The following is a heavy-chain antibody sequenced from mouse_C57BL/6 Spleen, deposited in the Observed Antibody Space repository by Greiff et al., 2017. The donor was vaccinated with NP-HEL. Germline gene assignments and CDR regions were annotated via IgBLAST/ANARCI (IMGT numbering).Heavy chain of an antibody. D-gene: IGHD2-3*01. CDR2: INPYNGGS. V-gene: IGHV1-19*01. CDR3: ARGFYDGAMDY. Sequence: EVHLVESGPVLVKPGASVKMSCKASGYTFTDYYMNWVKQSPGKSLEWIGVINPYNGGSSSNQEFKVKATLTVYKSSSTAYMELNSLTSEDSAVYYCARGFYDGAMDYWGQGTSVTVSS. CDR1: GYTFTDYY. J-gene: IGHJ4*01.